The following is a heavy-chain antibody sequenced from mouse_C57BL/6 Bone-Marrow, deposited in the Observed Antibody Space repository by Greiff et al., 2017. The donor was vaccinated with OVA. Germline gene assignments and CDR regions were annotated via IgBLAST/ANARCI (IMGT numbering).Heavy chain of an antibody. CDR2: ISSGGSYT. CDR3: ARRYYRFDY. Sequence: DVKFVESGGDLVKPGGSLKLSCAASGFTFSSYGMSWVRQTPDKRLEWVATISSGGSYTYYPNSVKGRFTISRDNAKNTLYLQMSSLKSEDTAMYYCARRYYRFDYWGQGTTLTVSS. V-gene: IGHV5-6*02. CDR1: GFTFSSYG. D-gene: IGHD1-1*01. J-gene: IGHJ2*01.